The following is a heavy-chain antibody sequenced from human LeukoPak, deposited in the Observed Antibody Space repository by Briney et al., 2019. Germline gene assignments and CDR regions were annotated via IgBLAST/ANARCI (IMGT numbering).Heavy chain of an antibody. CDR3: ARDHMTTVTTGY. V-gene: IGHV1-18*01. Sequence: ASVKVSCKASGYTFTSYGISWVRQAPGQGLEWMGWISAYNGNTNYAQKPQGSVTMTTDTSTSTAYMELRSLRSDDTAVYYCARDHMTTVTTGYWGQGTLVTVSS. D-gene: IGHD4-17*01. J-gene: IGHJ4*02. CDR1: GYTFTSYG. CDR2: ISAYNGNT.